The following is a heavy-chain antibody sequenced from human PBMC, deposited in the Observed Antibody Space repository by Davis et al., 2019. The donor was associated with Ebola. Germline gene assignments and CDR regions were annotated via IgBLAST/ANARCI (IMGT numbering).Heavy chain of an antibody. D-gene: IGHD6-6*01. CDR3: ARPVAAPGAGWGWFDP. J-gene: IGHJ5*02. Sequence: SETLSLTCAVYGGSFSGYYWSWIRQPPGKGLEWIGEINHSGSTNYNPSLKSRVTISVDTSKNQFSLKLSSVTAADTAVYYCARPVAAPGAGWGWFDPWGQGTLVTVSS. CDR2: INHSGST. CDR1: GGSFSGYY. V-gene: IGHV4-34*01.